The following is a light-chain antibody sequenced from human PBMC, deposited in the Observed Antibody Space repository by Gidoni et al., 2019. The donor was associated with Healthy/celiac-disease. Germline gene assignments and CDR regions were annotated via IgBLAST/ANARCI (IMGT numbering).Light chain of an antibody. CDR2: AAS. CDR3: QQLNSYPPVT. J-gene: IGKJ4*01. CDR1: QAISSY. Sequence: RVTITCRASQAISSYLAWYQQKPGKAPKLLIYAASTLQSGVPSRFSGSGSGTDFTLTISSLQPEDFATYYCQQLNSYPPVTFGGGTKVEIK. V-gene: IGKV1-9*01.